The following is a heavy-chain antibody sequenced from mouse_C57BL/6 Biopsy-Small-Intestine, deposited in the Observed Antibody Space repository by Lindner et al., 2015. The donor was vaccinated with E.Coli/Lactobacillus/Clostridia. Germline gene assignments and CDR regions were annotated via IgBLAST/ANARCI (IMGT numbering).Heavy chain of an antibody. CDR1: GFNIKDYY. V-gene: IGHV14-2*01. CDR2: IDPEDGET. J-gene: IGHJ1*03. D-gene: IGHD2-4*01. Sequence: VQLQESGAELVKPGASVKLSCTASGFNIKDYYIHWVKQRTEQGLEWIGRIDPEDGETKYAPKFQGKANITADTSSNTAYLQLSSLTSEDTAVYYCARSNDYDDWYFDVWGTGTTVTVSS. CDR3: ARSNDYDDWYFDV.